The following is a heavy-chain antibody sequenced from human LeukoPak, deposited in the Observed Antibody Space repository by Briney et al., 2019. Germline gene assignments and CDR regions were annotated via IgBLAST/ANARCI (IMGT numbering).Heavy chain of an antibody. CDR1: GYTFTDYY. Sequence: ASVKVSCKASGYTFTDYYIHWVRQAPGQGLEWMAWMNPNSGGTSYAQKFQGRVTMTRDTSVSTAYMELSRLRFDDTAVYYCARNKEGKSLDYWGQGTLVTVSS. J-gene: IGHJ4*02. CDR2: MNPNSGGT. CDR3: ARNKEGKSLDY. V-gene: IGHV1-2*02.